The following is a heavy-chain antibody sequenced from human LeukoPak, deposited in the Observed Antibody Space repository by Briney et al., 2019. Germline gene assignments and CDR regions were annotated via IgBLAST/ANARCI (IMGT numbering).Heavy chain of an antibody. CDR3: ARAARYYYDSSGPKGY. CDR1: GYTLTSYY. D-gene: IGHD3-22*01. Sequence: ASVKVSCKASGYTLTSYYMHWVRQAPGQGLEWMGIINPSGGSTSYAQKFQGRVTMTRDTSTSTVYMELSSLGSEDTAIYYCARAARYYYDSSGPKGYWGQGTLVTVSS. V-gene: IGHV1-46*01. J-gene: IGHJ4*02. CDR2: INPSGGST.